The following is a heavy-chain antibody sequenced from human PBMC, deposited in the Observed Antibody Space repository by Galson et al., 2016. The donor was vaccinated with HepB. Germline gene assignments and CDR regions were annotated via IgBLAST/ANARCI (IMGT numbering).Heavy chain of an antibody. V-gene: IGHV5-51*01. CDR2: VYPGNSEI. CDR1: GYRFANYW. Sequence: QSGAEVKKPGESLKISCKGSGYRFANYWIGWVRQMPGKGLESMGIVYPGNSEIRYSPSFQGQLTISTDKSITTGYLQWNSLKASDSAIYYCARHECRGSDCFSAYDFWGQGTVVTVSS. CDR3: ARHECRGSDCFSAYDF. J-gene: IGHJ3*01. D-gene: IGHD2-21*02.